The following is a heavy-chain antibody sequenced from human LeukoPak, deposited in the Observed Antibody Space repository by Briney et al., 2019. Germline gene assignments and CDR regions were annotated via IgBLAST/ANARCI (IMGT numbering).Heavy chain of an antibody. D-gene: IGHD6-13*01. J-gene: IGHJ4*02. CDR2: INPGGGTT. CDR3: ARGYSSSVHY. Sequence: ASGKVSCKASGYTFTSYYIHWVRQAPGQGLEWMGIINPGGGTTSSPQKFQGRVTMTRDTSTSTVYLELSSLRSEDTAVYYCARGYSSSVHYWGQGTLVTVSS. CDR1: GYTFTSYY. V-gene: IGHV1-46*01.